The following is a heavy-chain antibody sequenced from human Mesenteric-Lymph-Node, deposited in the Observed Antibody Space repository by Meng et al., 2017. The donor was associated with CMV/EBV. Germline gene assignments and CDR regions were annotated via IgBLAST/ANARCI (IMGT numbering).Heavy chain of an antibody. CDR1: GGSISSSSYY. D-gene: IGHD4-23*01. V-gene: IGHV4-39*01. Sequence: SETLSLTCTVSGGSISSSSYYWGWIRQPPGKGLEWIGSIYYSGSTYYNPSLKSRVTISVDTSKNQFSLKLSSVTAADTAVYYCARHVVLRTMVATRAGWFDPWGQGTLVTVSS. CDR2: IYYSGST. J-gene: IGHJ5*02. CDR3: ARHVVLRTMVATRAGWFDP.